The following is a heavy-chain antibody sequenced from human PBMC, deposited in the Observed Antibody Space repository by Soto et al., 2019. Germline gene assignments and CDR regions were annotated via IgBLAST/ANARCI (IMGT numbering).Heavy chain of an antibody. J-gene: IGHJ6*02. CDR3: ARGEYDSSGLYSWAPLGFDV. CDR2: INHSASS. CDR1: GGSFTDYY. Sequence: QVQLRQWGAGLLKPSETLVLTCAVSGGSFTDYYWGWIRQSPGKGLEWIGEINHSASSTYNPSLPSRVTTIVDTSKKQFSLRLTSVTAADTAMYYCARGEYDSSGLYSWAPLGFDVWGQGTTVTVSS. D-gene: IGHD3-22*01. V-gene: IGHV4-34*01.